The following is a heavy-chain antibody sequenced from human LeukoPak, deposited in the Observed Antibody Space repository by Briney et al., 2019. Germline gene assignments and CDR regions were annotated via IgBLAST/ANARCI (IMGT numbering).Heavy chain of an antibody. J-gene: IGHJ4*02. CDR1: GFTFSSYA. V-gene: IGHV3-23*01. CDR2: ISGSGGST. Sequence: GGSLRLSCAASGFTFSSYAVSWVRQAPGKGLEWVSAISGSGGSTYYADSVKGRFTISRDNSKNTLYLQMNSLRAEDTAVYYCAKVPWGSSGWYPTDWGQGTLVTVSS. D-gene: IGHD6-19*01. CDR3: AKVPWGSSGWYPTD.